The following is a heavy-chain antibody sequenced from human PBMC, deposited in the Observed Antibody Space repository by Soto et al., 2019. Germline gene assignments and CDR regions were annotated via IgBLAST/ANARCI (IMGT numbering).Heavy chain of an antibody. D-gene: IGHD4-17*01. Sequence: QVQLVESGGGVVQPGESLRLSCAASGFTFTSYAMQWVRQAPGKGLEWVAAISYDGNYKHYADSVEGQFTISRDNSKSTVHLQMNSLTTEDTAVYYCAKSIPVTPTARWHFDSWVQGTLVTVSS. CDR3: AKSIPVTPTARWHFDS. CDR1: GFTFTSYA. CDR2: ISYDGNYK. V-gene: IGHV3-30*04. J-gene: IGHJ4*02.